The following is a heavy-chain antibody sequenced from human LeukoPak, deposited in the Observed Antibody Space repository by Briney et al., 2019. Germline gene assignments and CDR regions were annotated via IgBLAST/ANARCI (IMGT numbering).Heavy chain of an antibody. Sequence: GGSLRLSCAASGFIFSSYAMHWVRQAPGKGLEWVAVISYDGSNKYYADSVKGRFTISRDNSKNTLYLQMNSLRAEDTAVYYCAREVDYWGQGTLVTVSS. CDR1: GFIFSSYA. CDR2: ISYDGSNK. J-gene: IGHJ4*02. V-gene: IGHV3-30*04. CDR3: AREVDY.